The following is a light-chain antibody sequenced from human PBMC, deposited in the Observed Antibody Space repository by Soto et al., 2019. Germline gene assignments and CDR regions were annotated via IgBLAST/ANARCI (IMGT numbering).Light chain of an antibody. Sequence: QSALTQPPSASGSPGQSVTISCTGTSGDVGGYQYVSWYQQHPGQVPKLIIYQVTKRPSGVPDRFSASKSGNTASLTVSGLQAEDEADYYCSSYGGSNTVIFGGGTKVTVL. J-gene: IGLJ2*01. V-gene: IGLV2-8*01. CDR2: QVT. CDR3: SSYGGSNTVI. CDR1: SGDVGGYQY.